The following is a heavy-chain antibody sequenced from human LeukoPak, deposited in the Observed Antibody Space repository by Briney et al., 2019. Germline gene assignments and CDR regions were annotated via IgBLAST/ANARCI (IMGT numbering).Heavy chain of an antibody. J-gene: IGHJ4*02. CDR3: VRDFRSADY. CDR2: ICPDGTVT. Sequence: GGSLRLSCAASGFTFSRYWMHWVRQAPGKGPMWVSRICPDGTVTNYADSVKARFIISRDNARNTVYLQMNSLRVEDTAVYYCVRDFRSADYWGQGTLVTVSS. CDR1: GFTFSRYW. V-gene: IGHV3-74*01.